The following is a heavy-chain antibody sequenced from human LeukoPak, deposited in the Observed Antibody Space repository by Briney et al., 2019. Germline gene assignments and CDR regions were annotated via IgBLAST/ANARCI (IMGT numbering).Heavy chain of an antibody. V-gene: IGHV4-59*08. Sequence: NSSEPLSLTCTASGSSMSSYYWSWSRQPRGKGLEWIGYIYYSGSTTYNPSLKSRVTISVDTSKNQFYLKLSSVTAADTAVYYCARQGGVMITFGPYYFDYWGQGTLFTVSS. CDR2: IYYSGST. J-gene: IGHJ4*02. D-gene: IGHD3-16*01. CDR1: GSSMSSYY. CDR3: ARQGGVMITFGPYYFDY.